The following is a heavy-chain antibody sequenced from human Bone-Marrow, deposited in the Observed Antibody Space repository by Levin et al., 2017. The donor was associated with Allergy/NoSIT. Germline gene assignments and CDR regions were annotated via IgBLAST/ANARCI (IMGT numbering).Heavy chain of an antibody. CDR1: GFTFSSYA. J-gene: IGHJ4*02. D-gene: IGHD6-13*01. Sequence: GGSLRLSCAASGFTFSSYAMHWVRQAPGKGLEWVAVISYDGSNKYYADSVKGRFTISRDNSKNTLYLQMNSLRAEDTAVYYCARRPGIAAAGPKHWGQGTLVTVSS. CDR2: ISYDGSNK. CDR3: ARRPGIAAAGPKH. V-gene: IGHV3-30-3*01.